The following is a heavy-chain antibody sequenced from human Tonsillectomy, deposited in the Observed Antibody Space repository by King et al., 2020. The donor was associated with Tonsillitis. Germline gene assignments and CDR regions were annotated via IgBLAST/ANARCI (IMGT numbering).Heavy chain of an antibody. D-gene: IGHD6-6*01. J-gene: IGHJ6*02. CDR3: ARAWAVSSSSVTYYYYGMDV. CDR2: ISRSSNYI. Sequence: VQLVESGGGLVKPGGSLRLSCAASGFTFSSYSINWVRQAPGKGLEWVSCISRSSNYIYYADSVKGQFTISRDNAKNSLYLQMNSLRDEDTAVYYCARAWAVSSSSVTYYYYGMDVWGQGTTVTVSS. V-gene: IGHV3-21*01. CDR1: GFTFSSYS.